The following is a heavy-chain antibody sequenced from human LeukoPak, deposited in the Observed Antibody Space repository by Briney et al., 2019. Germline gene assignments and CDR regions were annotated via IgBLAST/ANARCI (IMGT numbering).Heavy chain of an antibody. J-gene: IGHJ4*02. D-gene: IGHD6-13*01. CDR1: GGSFSSYA. Sequence: SVKVSCKASGGSFSSYAISWVRQAPGQGLEWMGGIIPIFGTADYAQKFQGRVTMTRDMSTSTVYMELSSLRSEDTAVYYCARDQRIAAPGVYWGQGTLVTVSS. CDR2: IIPIFGTA. CDR3: ARDQRIAAPGVY. V-gene: IGHV1-69*05.